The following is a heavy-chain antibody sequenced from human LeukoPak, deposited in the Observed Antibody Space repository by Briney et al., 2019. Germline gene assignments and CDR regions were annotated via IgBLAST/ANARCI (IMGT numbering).Heavy chain of an antibody. CDR3: AKRQVFDWLVFDY. CDR2: LSGSGGNT. Sequence: GGSLRLSCAASGFTFGSHAMSWVRQAPGKGLEWVSALSGSGGNTYYADSVKGRFTISRDNSKYTLYLQMNSLRAEDTAVYYCAKRQVFDWLVFDYWGQGTLVTVSS. CDR1: GFTFGSHA. V-gene: IGHV3-23*01. J-gene: IGHJ4*02. D-gene: IGHD3-9*01.